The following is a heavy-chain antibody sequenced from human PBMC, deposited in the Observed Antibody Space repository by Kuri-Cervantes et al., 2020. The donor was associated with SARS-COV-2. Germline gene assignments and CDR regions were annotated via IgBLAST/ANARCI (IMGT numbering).Heavy chain of an antibody. D-gene: IGHD5-12*01. J-gene: IGHJ4*02. CDR1: GFTFSSYA. CDR2: ISSNGGST. Sequence: GESLKISWAASGFTFSSYAMHWVRQAPGKGLEYVSAISSNGGSTYYADSVKGRFTISRDNSKNTLSLQMNSLRAEDTAVYYCAKPLGYSGYDPPDYWGQGTLVTVSS. V-gene: IGHV3-64*02. CDR3: AKPLGYSGYDPPDY.